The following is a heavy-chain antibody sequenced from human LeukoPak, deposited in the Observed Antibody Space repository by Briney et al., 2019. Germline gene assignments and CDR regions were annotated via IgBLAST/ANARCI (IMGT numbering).Heavy chain of an antibody. CDR1: GGSISSYY. D-gene: IGHD2-2*01. Sequence: SETLSLTCTVSGGSISSYYWSWIRQPAGKGLEWIGRIYTSGSTNYNPSLKSRVTMSVDTSKNQFSLKLSSVTAADTAVYYCARGEVVPAATTHYYYYGMDVWGQGTTVTVSS. CDR3: ARGEVVPAATTHYYYYGMDV. CDR2: IYTSGST. J-gene: IGHJ6*02. V-gene: IGHV4-4*07.